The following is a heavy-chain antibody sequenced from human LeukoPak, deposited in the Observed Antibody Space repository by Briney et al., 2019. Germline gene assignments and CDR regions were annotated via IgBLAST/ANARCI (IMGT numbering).Heavy chain of an antibody. CDR2: IKQDGSEK. CDR1: GFTFSSYA. CDR3: ARDTTVTMDAEYFQH. D-gene: IGHD4-17*01. Sequence: GGSLRLSCAASGFTFSSYAMHWVRQAPGKGLEWVANIKQDGSEKYCVDSVKGRFTISRDNAKNSLYLQMNSLRAEDTAVYYCARDTTVTMDAEYFQHWGQGTLVTVSS. J-gene: IGHJ1*01. V-gene: IGHV3-7*01.